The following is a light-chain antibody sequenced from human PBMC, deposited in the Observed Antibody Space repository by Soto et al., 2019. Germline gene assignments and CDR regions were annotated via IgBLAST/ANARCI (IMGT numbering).Light chain of an antibody. CDR2: DAT. J-gene: IGKJ5*01. Sequence: EIVLTQSPATLSLSPGERATLSCRASQSVSTFLAWYQQKPGQAPRLLISDATHRATGIPARFSGSGSGTDFTLTISSLEPEDFAVYYCQQYGSSPPFGQGTRLEVK. CDR3: QQYGSSPP. CDR1: QSVSTF. V-gene: IGKV3-11*01.